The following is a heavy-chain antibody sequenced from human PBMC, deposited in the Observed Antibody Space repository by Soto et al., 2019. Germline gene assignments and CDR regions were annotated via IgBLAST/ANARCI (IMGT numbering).Heavy chain of an antibody. Sequence: QVQLVQSGTEVKRPGASVKVSCKSSGYTFNSHGISWVRQAPGQGLEWMGWISVQSGDTNYAQKLQDRVTMSRDTSTSTAYMELRSLRSDDTAVYYCATLQGHYYDNIGDSPLDCWGQGTLVTVSS. V-gene: IGHV1-18*04. J-gene: IGHJ4*02. D-gene: IGHD3-22*01. CDR2: ISVQSGDT. CDR3: ATLQGHYYDNIGDSPLDC. CDR1: GYTFNSHG.